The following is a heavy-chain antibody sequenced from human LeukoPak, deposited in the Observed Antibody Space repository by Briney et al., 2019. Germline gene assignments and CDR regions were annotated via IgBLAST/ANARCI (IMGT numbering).Heavy chain of an antibody. D-gene: IGHD3-10*01. CDR2: ISSSSDYT. V-gene: IGHV3-21*01. CDR3: HPHNYGSESLSWLEP. J-gene: IGHJ5*02. Sequence: KTGGSLRLSCAASGFTFSSFSMNWVRQAPGKGLEWVSCISSSSDYTYYADSVKGRFTISRDNARNSLSLQMNGLRAEDTAVYYCHPHNYGSESLSWLEPWGQGTLVTVSS. CDR1: GFTFSSFS.